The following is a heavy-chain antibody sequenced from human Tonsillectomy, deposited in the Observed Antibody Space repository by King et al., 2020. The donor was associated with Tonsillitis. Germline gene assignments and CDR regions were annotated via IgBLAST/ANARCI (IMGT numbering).Heavy chain of an antibody. CDR3: AIGGAGVNSSCWDLDY. D-gene: IGHD6-19*01. V-gene: IGHV3-30*03. CDR2: ISYDGSNK. CDR1: GFTFSSYG. J-gene: IGHJ4*02. Sequence: VQLVESGGGVVQPGRSLTLSCAASGFTFSSYGMHWVRQAPGKGLEWVAVISYDGSNKFYADSVKGRFTISRDNSKNTLYLQMNTLRAEDTAVYYCAIGGAGVNSSCWDLDYWGQGTLVIVSS.